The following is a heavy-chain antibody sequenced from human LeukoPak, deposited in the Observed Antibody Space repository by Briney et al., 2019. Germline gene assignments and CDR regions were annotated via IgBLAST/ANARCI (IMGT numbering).Heavy chain of an antibody. D-gene: IGHD3-22*01. CDR2: IPYDGSNK. CDR3: AKDVAAYYYDSSGYYARRGFDGYYFDY. J-gene: IGHJ4*02. CDR1: GFTFRSYG. Sequence: GRSLRLSFAASGFTFRSYGMHWLRQAPGKGLAWVAVIPYDGSNKYLADPVKGRVTISRDNSKNTLYLQMNRLRAADTAVYYCAKDVAAYYYDSSGYYARRGFDGYYFDYWGQGTLVTVSS. V-gene: IGHV3-30*18.